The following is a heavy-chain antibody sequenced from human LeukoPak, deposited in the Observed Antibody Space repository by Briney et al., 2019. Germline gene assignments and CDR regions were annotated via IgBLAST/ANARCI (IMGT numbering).Heavy chain of an antibody. CDR1: GFTFSSYG. CDR2: ISGSGGST. J-gene: IGHJ4*02. Sequence: GGTLRLSCAASGFTFSSYGMSWVRQAPGKGLEWVSAISGSGGSTYYADSVKGRFTISRDNSKNTLYLQMNSLRAEDTALYYCARDFYDTSGYHYDYWGQGTLVTVSS. V-gene: IGHV3-23*01. D-gene: IGHD3-22*01. CDR3: ARDFYDTSGYHYDY.